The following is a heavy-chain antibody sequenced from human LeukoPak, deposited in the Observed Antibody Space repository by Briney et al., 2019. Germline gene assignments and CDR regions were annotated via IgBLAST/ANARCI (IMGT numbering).Heavy chain of an antibody. CDR3: ARLGSDSSGYCYKYFDY. D-gene: IGHD3-22*01. Sequence: GESLKISCKGSGYSFTSDWIGWVRQMPGKALEWMGIIYPGDSDTRYSPSFQGQVTISADKSISTAYLQWSSLKASDTAIYYCARLGSDSSGYCYKYFDYWGQGTLVTVSS. CDR2: IYPGDSDT. V-gene: IGHV5-51*01. CDR1: GYSFTSDW. J-gene: IGHJ4*02.